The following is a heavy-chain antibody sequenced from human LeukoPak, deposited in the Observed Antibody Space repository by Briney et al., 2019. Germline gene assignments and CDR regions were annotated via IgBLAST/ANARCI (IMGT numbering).Heavy chain of an antibody. V-gene: IGHV3-23*01. CDR3: AKDLTYWGVRAVFDI. D-gene: IGHD3-10*01. CDR2: ISGSGTNT. Sequence: PGGSLRLSCAASGFTFSSYAMSWVRQAPGKGLEWVSVISGSGTNTYYADSVKGRFTISRDNSKNTLYLQMNSLRAEDTAVYYCAKDLTYWGVRAVFDIWGQGTMVTVSS. CDR1: GFTFSSYA. J-gene: IGHJ3*02.